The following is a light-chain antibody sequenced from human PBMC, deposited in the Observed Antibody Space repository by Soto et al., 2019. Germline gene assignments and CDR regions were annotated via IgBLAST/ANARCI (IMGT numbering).Light chain of an antibody. CDR3: QQYNPYSPYT. CDR2: KAS. CDR1: QTVSSW. V-gene: IGKV1-5*03. J-gene: IGKJ2*01. Sequence: DIQMTQFPSTLSASIGDRVTITCRASQTVSSWLAWYQQKPGKAPKLLIYKASNLETGVPSRFSGSGTGTKFTLTLSSLQPDDFATYYCQQYNPYSPYTFGQGTRLEIK.